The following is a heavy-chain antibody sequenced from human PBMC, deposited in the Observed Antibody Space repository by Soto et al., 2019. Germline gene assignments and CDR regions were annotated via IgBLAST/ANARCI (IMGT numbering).Heavy chain of an antibody. CDR2: ISGSGGST. D-gene: IGHD2-15*01. Sequence: GGSLRLSCAASGFTFSSYAMSWVRQAPGKGLEWVSAISGSGGSTYYADSVKGRFTISRDNSRNTLYLQMNSLRAEDTAVYYCAKGRHTVVRGGYYFDYWGQGTLVTVSS. CDR1: GFTFSSYA. J-gene: IGHJ4*02. CDR3: AKGRHTVVRGGYYFDY. V-gene: IGHV3-23*01.